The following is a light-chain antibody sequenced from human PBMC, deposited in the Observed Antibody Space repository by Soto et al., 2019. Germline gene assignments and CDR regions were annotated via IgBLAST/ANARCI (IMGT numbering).Light chain of an antibody. CDR2: GAS. J-gene: IGKJ2*01. Sequence: EIVLTQSPGTLSLSPGEGGTLSCRASQTVISNSLAWYQQKPGQPPRLLIHGASTRAPGIPDRFSGSRSGTDFTLTISRLEPEDFAVYYCQQYNSYPMYTFGQGTKLEIK. CDR3: QQYNSYPMYT. V-gene: IGKV3-20*01. CDR1: QTVISNS.